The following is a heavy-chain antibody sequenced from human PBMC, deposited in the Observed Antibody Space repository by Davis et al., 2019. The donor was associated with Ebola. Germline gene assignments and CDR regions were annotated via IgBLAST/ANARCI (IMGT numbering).Heavy chain of an antibody. CDR2: INTNTGNP. D-gene: IGHD6-19*01. Sequence: ASVKVSCKASGGTFSSYAISWVRQAPGQGLEWMGWINTNTGNPTYAQGFTGRFVFSLDTSVSTAYLQISSLKAEDTAVYYCARDRGLFSSGWYDYWGQGTLVTVSS. J-gene: IGHJ4*02. CDR3: ARDRGLFSSGWYDY. V-gene: IGHV7-4-1*02. CDR1: GGTFSSYA.